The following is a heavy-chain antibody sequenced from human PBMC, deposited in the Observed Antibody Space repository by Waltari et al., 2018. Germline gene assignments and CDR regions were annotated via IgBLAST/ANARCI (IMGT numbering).Heavy chain of an antibody. D-gene: IGHD1-26*01. CDR3: AKSLGVKGFDI. V-gene: IGHV3-23*04. CDR1: GFTFSGYV. J-gene: IGHJ3*02. CDR2: ISGTSGST. Sequence: EVQLVESGGGLVQPGVSLILSCAASGFTFSGYVMHWVRQAPGKGLEWVSAISGTSGSTYYADSVKGRFTISRDNSKNTLYLQMNSLRGEDTAVYSCAKSLGVKGFDIWGQGTMVTVSS.